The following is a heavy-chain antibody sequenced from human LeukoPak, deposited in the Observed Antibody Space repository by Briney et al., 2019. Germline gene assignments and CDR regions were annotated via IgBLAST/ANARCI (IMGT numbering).Heavy chain of an antibody. Sequence: SETLSLTCTVSGGSISSSSWSWVRQAPGKRLEWIGFIWYSGDTDYNPSLRSRVTISVDTSKNQFSLKLNSVTAADTAVYYCARDDHSPHYHYAMGVWGQGITVTVSS. CDR2: IWYSGDT. CDR3: ARDDHSPHYHYAMGV. CDR1: GGSISSSS. D-gene: IGHD4-11*01. V-gene: IGHV4-59*01. J-gene: IGHJ6*02.